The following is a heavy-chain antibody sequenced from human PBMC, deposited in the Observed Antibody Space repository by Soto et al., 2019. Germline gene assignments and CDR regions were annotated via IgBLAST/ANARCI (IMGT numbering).Heavy chain of an antibody. CDR3: ARDRNAAGSDY. V-gene: IGHV3-11*01. J-gene: IGHJ4*02. Sequence: QVQLVESGGGLVKPGGSLRLSCAASGFTFSDFYMRWIRQAPGKGLEWISYISSGSTNIFYADSVKGRFTVSRDNAKNSVYLQMDSLRAEDTAVYYFARDRNAAGSDYWGQGTLVTVSS. CDR2: ISSGSTNI. CDR1: GFTFSDFY. D-gene: IGHD1-1*01.